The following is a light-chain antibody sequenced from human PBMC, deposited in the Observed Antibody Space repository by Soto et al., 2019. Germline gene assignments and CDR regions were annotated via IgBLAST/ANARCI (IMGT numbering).Light chain of an antibody. CDR1: SSNIGAGYD. CDR2: GNS. J-gene: IGLJ2*01. CDR3: QSYDSSLSGLL. V-gene: IGLV1-40*01. Sequence: QSVLTQPPSVSGAPGQRVTISCTGRSSNIGAGYDVHWYQQLPGTAPKLLLYGNSNRPSGVPDRFSGSKSGTSASLAITGLQDEDEADYYCQSYDSSLSGLLFGGGTKLTVL.